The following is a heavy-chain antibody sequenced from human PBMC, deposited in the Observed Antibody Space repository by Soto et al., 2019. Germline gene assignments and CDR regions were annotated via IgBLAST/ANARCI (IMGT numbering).Heavy chain of an antibody. J-gene: IGHJ6*02. CDR2: IYWDGDK. CDR1: GFSLSTSAVG. D-gene: IGHD1-26*01. V-gene: IGHV2-5*02. Sequence: ITLKESSPALVKPTQTLTLTCSFSGFSLSTSAVGVGWIRQPPGKALEWLALIYWDGDKRYSPSLKSRLTITKDTSKNQVVLTMTNMDPVDTATYFCVHSRGSPQYYYYYSLDVWGQGTTVTVSS. CDR3: VHSRGSPQYYYYYSLDV.